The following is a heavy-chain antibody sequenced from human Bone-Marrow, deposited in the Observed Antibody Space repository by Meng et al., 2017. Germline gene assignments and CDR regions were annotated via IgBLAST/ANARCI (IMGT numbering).Heavy chain of an antibody. J-gene: IGHJ6*02. Sequence: GESLKISCAASGFTFSSYAMHWVRQAPGKGLEWVAVISYDGSNKYYADSVKGRFTISRDNSKNTLYLQMNSLRAEDTAVYYCAREGSGSYSNGPLDVWGQGTTVTVSS. CDR2: ISYDGSNK. CDR1: GFTFSSYA. D-gene: IGHD1-26*01. CDR3: AREGSGSYSNGPLDV. V-gene: IGHV3-30*01.